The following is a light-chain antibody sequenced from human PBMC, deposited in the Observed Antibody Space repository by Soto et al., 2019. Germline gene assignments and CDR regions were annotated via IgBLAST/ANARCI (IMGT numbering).Light chain of an antibody. Sequence: EIVMTQSPATLSVSPGERAALSCRASQSVSGNLAWYQQTPGQAPRLLIYGASTRATGIPARFSGSGFGTXXXXXXXXXXXXXFAVYYCQQYNYRPPAFGQGTRLEIK. CDR3: QQYNYRPPA. J-gene: IGKJ5*01. CDR2: GAS. CDR1: QSVSGN. V-gene: IGKV3-15*01.